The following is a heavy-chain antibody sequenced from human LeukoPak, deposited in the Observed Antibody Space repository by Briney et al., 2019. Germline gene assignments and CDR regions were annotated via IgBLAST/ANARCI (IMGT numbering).Heavy chain of an antibody. CDR3: ARVSPNHVAVASYMDV. CDR1: GGSISSSSYY. CDR2: IYYSGST. V-gene: IGHV4-39*07. Sequence: SETLSLTCTVSGGSISSSSYYWGWMRQPPGKGLEWIGSIYYSGSTYYNPSLKSRVTISVDTSKNRFSLKLSSVTAADTAVYYCARVSPNHVAVASYMDVWGKGTTVTVSS. D-gene: IGHD1-14*01. J-gene: IGHJ6*03.